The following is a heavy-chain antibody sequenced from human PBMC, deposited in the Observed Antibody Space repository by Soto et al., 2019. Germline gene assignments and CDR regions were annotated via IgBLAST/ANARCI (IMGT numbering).Heavy chain of an antibody. Sequence: EVQLLESGVGLVQPGGSLRLSCAASGFTFSSYAMSWVRQAPGKGLEWVSAISGSVGSTYYADSVKGRFTISRDNSKKTLYLQMNSLRAEDTAVYYCAKDRDVAAASTGDYWGKRTPVTVAS. D-gene: IGHD6-13*01. V-gene: IGHV3-23*01. CDR1: GFTFSSYA. CDR3: AKDRDVAAASTGDY. CDR2: ISGSVGST. J-gene: IGHJ4*02.